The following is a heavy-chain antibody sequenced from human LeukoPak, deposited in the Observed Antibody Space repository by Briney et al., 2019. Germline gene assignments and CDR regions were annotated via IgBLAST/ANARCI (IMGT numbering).Heavy chain of an antibody. CDR3: ARDLTAVTTAYFQH. CDR2: ISSSSTYK. J-gene: IGHJ1*01. CDR1: GFTFSTYS. Sequence: PGGSLRLSCAASGFTFSTYSMNWVRQAPGKGLEWVASISSSSTYKYYADSVKGRFTISRDNAKNSLYLQVNTLRAEDTAVYNCARDLTAVTTAYFQHWGQGTLVTVSS. V-gene: IGHV3-21*01. D-gene: IGHD4-17*01.